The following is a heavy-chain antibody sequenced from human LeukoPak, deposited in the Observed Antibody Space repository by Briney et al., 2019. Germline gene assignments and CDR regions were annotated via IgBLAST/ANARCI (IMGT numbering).Heavy chain of an antibody. J-gene: IGHJ4*02. Sequence: PGGSLRLSCAASGFTVSSNYMSWVRQDPGKGLEWVSVIYSGGSTYYADSVKGRFTISRDNSKNTLYLQLNSLRAEDTAVYYCAREKYSSGPTYFDDWGQGTLVTVSS. D-gene: IGHD6-19*01. CDR3: AREKYSSGPTYFDD. CDR1: GFTVSSNY. CDR2: IYSGGST. V-gene: IGHV3-53*01.